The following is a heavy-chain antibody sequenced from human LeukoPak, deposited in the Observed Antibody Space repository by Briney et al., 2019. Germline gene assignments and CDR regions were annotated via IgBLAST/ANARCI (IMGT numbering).Heavy chain of an antibody. CDR1: GFTFSSYA. CDR2: ISYDGSNK. V-gene: IGHV3-30-3*01. D-gene: IGHD1-26*01. Sequence: PGRSLRLSCAASGFTFSSYAMHWVRQAPGKGLEWVAVISYDGSNKYYADSVKGRFTISRDNSKNTLYLQMNSLRAEDTAVYYCARDPPPPLRGSYYNTLDYWGQGTLVTVSS. CDR3: ARDPPPPLRGSYYNTLDY. J-gene: IGHJ4*02.